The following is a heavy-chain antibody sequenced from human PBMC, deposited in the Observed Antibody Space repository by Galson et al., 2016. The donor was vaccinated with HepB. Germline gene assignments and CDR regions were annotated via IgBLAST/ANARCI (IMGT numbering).Heavy chain of an antibody. CDR2: ISYDGSNK. D-gene: IGHD2-21*01. CDR1: GFTFSYYA. CDR3: ARSVWRWRGRDV. Sequence: SLRLSCAASGFTFSYYAIHWVRQAPGKGLEWVAVISYDGSNKYYADSVKGRFTISRDNSKNMLYLQMNSLRAEDTAVYYCARSVWRWRGRDVWAKGPRSPSP. V-gene: IGHV3-30*04. J-gene: IGHJ6*02.